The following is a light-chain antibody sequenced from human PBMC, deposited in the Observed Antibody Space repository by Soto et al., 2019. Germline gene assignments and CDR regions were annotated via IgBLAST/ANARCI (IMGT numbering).Light chain of an antibody. V-gene: IGLV1-44*01. CDR1: GSSIGTNT. CDR3: AAWEGSLNNVL. CDR2: GNN. J-gene: IGLJ2*01. Sequence: QSVLTQPPSASGTPGQRVTISCSGSGSSIGTNTVNWYRQLPGTAHKLLIYGNNQRPSGVPDRFSGSKSGTSASLGISGRQSEDEADYYCAAWEGSLNNVLFGGGTKLTVL.